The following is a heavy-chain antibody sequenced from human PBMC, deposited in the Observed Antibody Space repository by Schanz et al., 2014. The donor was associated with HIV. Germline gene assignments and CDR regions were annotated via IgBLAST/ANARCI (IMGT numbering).Heavy chain of an antibody. Sequence: QVQLMQSGAEVKEPGASVKVSCKASGYTFTGYYMHWIRQAPGQGLEWMGWINPNSGGTNYAQKFQGRVSMTRDSSISTAYMELRRLRYDDTAVYYCAMGPDYYDSSAYYRVGLWYFDLWGRGTLVTVSS. D-gene: IGHD3-22*01. CDR1: GYTFTGYY. CDR3: AMGPDYYDSSAYYRVGLWYFDL. V-gene: IGHV1-2*02. CDR2: INPNSGGT. J-gene: IGHJ2*01.